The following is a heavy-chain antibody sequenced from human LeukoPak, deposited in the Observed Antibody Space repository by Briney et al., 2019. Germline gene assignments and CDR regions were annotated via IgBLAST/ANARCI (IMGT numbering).Heavy chain of an antibody. CDR1: GYTFTGYY. CDR3: ARMDYYDSSGYYD. CDR2: ITPNSGGT. Sequence: ASVKVSCKASGYTFTGYYIHWVRQAPGQGLEWMGWITPNSGGTNYAQKFQGRVTMTRDTSISTAYMELSRLRSDDTAVYYCARMDYYDSSGYYDWGQGTLVTVSS. V-gene: IGHV1-2*02. J-gene: IGHJ4*02. D-gene: IGHD3-22*01.